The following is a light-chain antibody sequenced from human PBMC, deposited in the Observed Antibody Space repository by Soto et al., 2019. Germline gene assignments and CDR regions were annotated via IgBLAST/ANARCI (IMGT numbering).Light chain of an antibody. Sequence: DIQMTQSPSSLSASVGDRVTISCRAIQSISSYLXXYQQKPXKAPKLLIYTASTLQSGLPSRFRGSGSGTEFTLTISSLQPDDFATYYCQHHNSYSAAFGQRTKVDIK. J-gene: IGKJ1*01. CDR3: QHHNSYSAA. CDR1: QSISSY. CDR2: TAS. V-gene: IGKV1-9*01.